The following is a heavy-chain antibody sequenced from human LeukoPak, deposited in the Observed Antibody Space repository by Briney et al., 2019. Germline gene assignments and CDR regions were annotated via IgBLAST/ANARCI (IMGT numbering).Heavy chain of an antibody. Sequence: GGSLKLSCAASGFTFSTHGMHWVRQAPGKGLEWVAFIRYDGNSKYYADFVKGRFTISRDNSKNTLYLHMNSLRTEDTAVYYCAKIEGKYQLANVPDHWGQGTLVTVSS. CDR3: AKIEGKYQLANVPDH. J-gene: IGHJ4*02. CDR2: IRYDGNSK. CDR1: GFTFSTHG. D-gene: IGHD2-2*01. V-gene: IGHV3-30*02.